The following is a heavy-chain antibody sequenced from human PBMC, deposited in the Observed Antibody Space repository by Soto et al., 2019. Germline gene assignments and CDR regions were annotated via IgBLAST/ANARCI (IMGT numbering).Heavy chain of an antibody. CDR2: INKDGSST. CDR1: GFTFSNYP. Sequence: EVQLVESGGDLVQPGGSLRLSYAASGFTFSNYPMHWVRQAPGKGLEYISAINKDGSSTYYANSVRGRFTISRDNSKNTLYLQMGSLRAEDMAVYYCATAGLVSGYYYYYMDVWGKGTTVTVSS. D-gene: IGHD1-26*01. V-gene: IGHV3-64*01. J-gene: IGHJ6*03. CDR3: ATAGLVSGYYYYYMDV.